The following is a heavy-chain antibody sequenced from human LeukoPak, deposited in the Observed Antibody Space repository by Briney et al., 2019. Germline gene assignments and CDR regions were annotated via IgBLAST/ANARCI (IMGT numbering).Heavy chain of an antibody. Sequence: PSQTLSLTCTVSGGSISSGSYYWSWIRQPAGKGLEWIGRIYTSGRTNYNPSLKSRVTISVDTSKNQFSLKLSSVTAADTAVYYCARDPLTGTFDPWGQGTLVTVSS. V-gene: IGHV4-61*02. D-gene: IGHD1-7*01. CDR1: GGSISSGSYY. CDR2: IYTSGRT. J-gene: IGHJ5*02. CDR3: ARDPLTGTFDP.